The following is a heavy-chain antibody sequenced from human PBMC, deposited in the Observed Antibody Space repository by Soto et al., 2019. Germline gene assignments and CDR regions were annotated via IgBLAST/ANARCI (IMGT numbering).Heavy chain of an antibody. V-gene: IGHV3-48*03. CDR1: RFNFNSYE. D-gene: IGHD3-22*01. Sequence: GWSMRLSCAASRFNFNSYEMKWLRQAPGKGLEWISYISSSGNTIYYADSVKGRFTISRDNAKNSLFLQMNSLRAEDTAVYYCARGVYDSNGYSYPWGQGTLVTVSS. CDR2: ISSSGNTI. CDR3: ARGVYDSNGYSYP. J-gene: IGHJ5*02.